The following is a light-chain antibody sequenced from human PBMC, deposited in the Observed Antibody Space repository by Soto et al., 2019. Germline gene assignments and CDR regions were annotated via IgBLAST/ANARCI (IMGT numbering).Light chain of an antibody. CDR3: QQYNNYWT. CDR2: DAS. V-gene: IGKV1-5*01. Sequence: DIQMTQSPSTLSASVGDRVTITCRASQSISSWLAWYQQKPGKAPKLLIYDASSLESGVPSRFSGSGSATEFTLTISSLQPDDFPTYYCQQYNNYWTFGQGTKVDIK. CDR1: QSISSW. J-gene: IGKJ1*01.